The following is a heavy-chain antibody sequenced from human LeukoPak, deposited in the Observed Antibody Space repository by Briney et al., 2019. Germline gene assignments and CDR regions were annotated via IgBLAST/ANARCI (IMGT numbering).Heavy chain of an antibody. CDR3: ASPVLWFGGAGGFDI. J-gene: IGHJ3*02. D-gene: IGHD3-10*01. V-gene: IGHV3-74*01. CDR1: GFTFSDYY. Sequence: GGSLRLSCVASGFTFSDYYMSWVRQPPGKGLVWVSRINSDGSSTSYADSVKGRFTISRDNAKNTLYLQMNSLRAEDTAVYYCASPVLWFGGAGGFDIWGQGTMVTVSS. CDR2: INSDGSST.